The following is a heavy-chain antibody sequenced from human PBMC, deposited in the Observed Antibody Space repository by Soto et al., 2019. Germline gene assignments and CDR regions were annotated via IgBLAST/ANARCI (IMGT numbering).Heavy chain of an antibody. CDR1: GFTFTTTW. CDR2: IYPGDSDT. J-gene: IGHJ5*01. V-gene: IGHV5-51*01. CDR3: ASHVGYFWLDNWSDS. D-gene: IGHD3-3*01. Sequence: PGESLKIFCNTSGFTFTTTWIGWVRQMPGKGLELMGVIYPGDSDTRYDPSFQGQVTISADKSISTTFLQWSSLTASDTAIYYCASHVGYFWLDNWSDSWGQGTLVTVSS.